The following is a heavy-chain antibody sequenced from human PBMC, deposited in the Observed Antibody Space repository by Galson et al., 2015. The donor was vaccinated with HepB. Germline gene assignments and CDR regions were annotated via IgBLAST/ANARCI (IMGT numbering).Heavy chain of an antibody. Sequence: CAASGFTFSSYAMHWVRQAPGKGLEWVAVISYDGSNKYSADSVKGRFTISRDNSKNTLFLQMNSLRAEDTAVYYCARASTAMVTYFYYGMDVWGQGTTVTVSS. CDR3: ARASTAMVTYFYYGMDV. CDR1: GFTFSSYA. J-gene: IGHJ6*02. D-gene: IGHD5-18*01. V-gene: IGHV3-30-3*01. CDR2: ISYDGSNK.